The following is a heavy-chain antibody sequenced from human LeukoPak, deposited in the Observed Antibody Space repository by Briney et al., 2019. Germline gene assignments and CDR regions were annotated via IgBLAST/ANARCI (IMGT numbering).Heavy chain of an antibody. CDR3: ARREMATKTTGGTGQGGFDL. Sequence: SETLSLTCTVSGGSISSYYWSWIRQPPGKGLEWIGYIYYSGSTNYNPSLKSRVTISVDTSKNQFSLKLSSVTAADTAVYYCARREMATKTTGGTGQGGFDLWGRGTLVTVSS. CDR2: IYYSGST. D-gene: IGHD5-24*01. CDR1: GGSISSYY. V-gene: IGHV4-59*01. J-gene: IGHJ2*01.